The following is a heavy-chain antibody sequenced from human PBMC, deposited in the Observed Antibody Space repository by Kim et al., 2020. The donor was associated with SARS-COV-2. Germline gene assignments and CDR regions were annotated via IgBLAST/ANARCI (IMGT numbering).Heavy chain of an antibody. Sequence: PPLKGRVPISIDKSKNQFALQLSSVTAADTAVYYCARELQYSQDWYFDLWGRGTLVTVSS. J-gene: IGHJ2*01. D-gene: IGHD2-15*01. V-gene: IGHV4-4*02. CDR3: ARELQYSQDWYFDL.